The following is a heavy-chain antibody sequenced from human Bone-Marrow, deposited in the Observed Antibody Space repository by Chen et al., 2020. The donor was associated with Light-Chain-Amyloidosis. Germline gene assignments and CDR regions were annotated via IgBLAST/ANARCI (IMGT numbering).Heavy chain of an antibody. CDR3: ARRRDGYNFDY. D-gene: IGHD5-12*01. V-gene: IGHV5-51*01. Sequence: QLAQSGPAVNKPGESLQIPSNGSGSTSPNSWSGWVRQMPGKGLEWRGVIYPDDSDARYSPSFEGQATISADKSITTAYLQWRSRKASDTAMYYCARRRDGYNFDYWGQGTLVTVSS. CDR2: IYPDDSDA. CDR1: GSTSPNSW. J-gene: IGHJ4*02.